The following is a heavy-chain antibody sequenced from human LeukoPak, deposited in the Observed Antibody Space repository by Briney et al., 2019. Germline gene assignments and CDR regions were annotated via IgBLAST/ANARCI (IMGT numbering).Heavy chain of an antibody. Sequence: SQTLSLTCAVSGDSVSSGGYYWTWIRQHPGKGLEWIGYISNSGTTSYNPSLESRVSISVDTSNNQFSLRLSSVTAADTAVYYCARDVVVTSSPDAFDIWGQGTMVTVSS. CDR1: GDSVSSGGYY. V-gene: IGHV4-31*11. CDR3: ARDVVVTSSPDAFDI. CDR2: ISNSGTT. D-gene: IGHD2-21*02. J-gene: IGHJ3*02.